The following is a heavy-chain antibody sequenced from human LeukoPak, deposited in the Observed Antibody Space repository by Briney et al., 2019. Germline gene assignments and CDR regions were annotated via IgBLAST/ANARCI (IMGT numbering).Heavy chain of an antibody. Sequence: SETLSLTCTVSGGSISSYYWSWIRQPPGKGLEWIGYIYYSGSTNYNPSLKSRVTISVDTSKNQFSLKLSSVTAADTAVYYCARTSGTWGQGTLVTVSP. CDR3: ARTSGT. V-gene: IGHV4-59*01. J-gene: IGHJ4*02. D-gene: IGHD3-3*01. CDR1: GGSISSYY. CDR2: IYYSGST.